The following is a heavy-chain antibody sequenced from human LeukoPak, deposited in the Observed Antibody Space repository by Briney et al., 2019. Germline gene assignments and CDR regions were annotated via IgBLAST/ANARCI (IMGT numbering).Heavy chain of an antibody. CDR2: ISGSGGST. CDR1: GFTFSSYW. D-gene: IGHD4-17*01. Sequence: GGSLRLSCAASGFTFSSYWMHWVRQAPGKGLEWVSAISGSGGSTYYADSVKGRFTISRDNSKNTLYLQMNSLRAEDTAVYYCAKDKDYGVLGWFDPWGQGTLVTVSS. J-gene: IGHJ5*02. V-gene: IGHV3-23*01. CDR3: AKDKDYGVLGWFDP.